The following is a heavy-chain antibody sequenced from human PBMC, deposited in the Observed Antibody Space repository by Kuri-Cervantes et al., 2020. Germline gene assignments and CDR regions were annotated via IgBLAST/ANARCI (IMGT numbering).Heavy chain of an antibody. CDR1: GGTFSSYA. V-gene: IGHV1-69*05. D-gene: IGHD4-17*01. Sequence: SVKVSCKASGGTFSSYALSWVRQAPGQGLEWMGGIIPIFGTANYAQKFQGRVTITTDESKSTAYMELSSLRSEDTAVYYCAREFSRTVTLGYYYYMDVWGKGTTVTVTS. CDR2: IIPIFGTA. CDR3: AREFSRTVTLGYYYYMDV. J-gene: IGHJ6*03.